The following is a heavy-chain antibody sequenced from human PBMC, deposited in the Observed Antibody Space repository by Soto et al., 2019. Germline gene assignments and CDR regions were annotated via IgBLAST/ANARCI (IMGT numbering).Heavy chain of an antibody. CDR2: IIPIFGTA. CDR1: GGTFSSYA. CDR3: ARGSDYYDSSGWAFDI. V-gene: IGHV1-69*13. D-gene: IGHD3-22*01. J-gene: IGHJ3*02. Sequence: ASVKVSCKASGGTFSSYAISWVRQAPGQGLEWMGGIIPIFGTANYAQKFQGRVTITADESTSTAYMELSSLRSEDTAAYYCARGSDYYDSSGWAFDIWGKGTMVTVSS.